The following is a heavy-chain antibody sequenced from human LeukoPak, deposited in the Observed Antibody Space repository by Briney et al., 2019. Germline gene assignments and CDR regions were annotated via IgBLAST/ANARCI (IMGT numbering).Heavy chain of an antibody. CDR1: GFTFSSYG. D-gene: IGHD6-19*01. J-gene: IGHJ4*02. Sequence: GRSLRLSCAASGFTFSSYGMHWVRQAPGKGLEWVAVIWYDGSNKYYADSVKGRFTISRDNSKNTLYLQMNSLRAEDTAVYYCARQVGSVWLFDYWGQGSLVTVSS. CDR3: ARQVGSVWLFDY. V-gene: IGHV3-33*01. CDR2: IWYDGSNK.